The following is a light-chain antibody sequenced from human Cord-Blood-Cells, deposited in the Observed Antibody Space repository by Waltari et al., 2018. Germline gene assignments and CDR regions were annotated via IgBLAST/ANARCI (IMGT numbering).Light chain of an antibody. V-gene: IGKV3-11*01. CDR3: QQRSNWLT. J-gene: IGKJ4*01. Sequence: EIVLTQSPATLSWSPGEGATLSCRASQSVSSYLAWYQQKPGQAPRLLIYDASNRATGIPARFSGSGSGTDFTLTISSLEPEDFAVYYCQQRSNWLTFGGGTKVEIK. CDR1: QSVSSY. CDR2: DAS.